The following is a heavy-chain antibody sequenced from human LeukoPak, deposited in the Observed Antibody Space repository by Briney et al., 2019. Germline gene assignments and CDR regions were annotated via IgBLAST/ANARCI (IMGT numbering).Heavy chain of an antibody. D-gene: IGHD3-9*01. CDR2: INHSGST. CDR3: ARGPLLRYFGVDP. CDR1: GGSFSGYY. V-gene: IGHV4-34*01. J-gene: IGHJ5*02. Sequence: KPSETLSLTCAVYGGSFSGYYWSWIRQPPGKGLEWIGEINHSGSTNYNSSLKSRVTISVDTSKNQFSLKLSSVTAADTAVYYCARGPLLRYFGVDPWGQGTLVTVSS.